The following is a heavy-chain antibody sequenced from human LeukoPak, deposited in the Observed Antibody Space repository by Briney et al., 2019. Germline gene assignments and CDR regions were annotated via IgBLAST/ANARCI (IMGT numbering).Heavy chain of an antibody. Sequence: GGSLRLSCAAFGFTFGSYAMHWVRQAPGKGLGWVAVISYDGSNKYYADSVKGRFTISRDNSKNTLYLQMNSLRAEDTAVYHCARGATSEDTAIVTGYWGQGTLVTVSS. V-gene: IGHV3-30-3*01. J-gene: IGHJ4*02. CDR2: ISYDGSNK. D-gene: IGHD5-18*01. CDR3: ARGATSEDTAIVTGY. CDR1: GFTFGSYA.